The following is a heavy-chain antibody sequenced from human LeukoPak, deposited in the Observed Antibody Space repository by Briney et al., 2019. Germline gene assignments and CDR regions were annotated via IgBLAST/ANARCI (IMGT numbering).Heavy chain of an antibody. CDR1: GGSISSGGYY. V-gene: IGHV4-31*03. Sequence: SETLSLTCTVSGGSISSGGYYWSCIRQHPGKGLEWIGYIYYSGSTYYNPSLKSRVTISVDTSQNQFSLKLSSVTAADTAVYYCARVLSTVTFDYWGQGTPVTVSS. CDR3: ARVLSTVTFDY. CDR2: IYYSGST. D-gene: IGHD4-17*01. J-gene: IGHJ4*02.